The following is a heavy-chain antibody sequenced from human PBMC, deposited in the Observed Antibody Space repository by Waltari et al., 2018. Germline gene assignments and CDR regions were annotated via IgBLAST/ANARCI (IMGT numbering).Heavy chain of an antibody. J-gene: IGHJ3*02. D-gene: IGHD1-20*01. CDR2: MNPNSGNT. V-gene: IGHV1-8*01. Sequence: QVQLVQSGAEVKKPGASVKVSCKASGYTFTSYDINWVRQATGQGLEWMGWMNPNSGNTGYAQKFQGRVTITTDESTSTAYMELSSLRSEDTAVYYCARDRINRASDAFDIWGQGTMVTVSS. CDR3: ARDRINRASDAFDI. CDR1: GYTFTSYD.